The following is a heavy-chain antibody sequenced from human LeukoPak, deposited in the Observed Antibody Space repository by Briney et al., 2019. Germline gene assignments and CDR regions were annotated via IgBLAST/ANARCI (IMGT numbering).Heavy chain of an antibody. V-gene: IGHV3-21*01. J-gene: IGHJ4*02. CDR3: ARDGVDRGFYDILTGYYTTAL. CDR2: ISSSSSYI. CDR1: GFTFSSYN. Sequence: GGSLRLSCAASGFTFSSYNMNWVRQAPGKGLEWVSSISSSSSYIYYADSVNVRFTISRDNAKNSLYLQMNSLRAGDTAVYYRARDGVDRGFYDILTGYYTTALWGQGTLVTVSS. D-gene: IGHD3-9*01.